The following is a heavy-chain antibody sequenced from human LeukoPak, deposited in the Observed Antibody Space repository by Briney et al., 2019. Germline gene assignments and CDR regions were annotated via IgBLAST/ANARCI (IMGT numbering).Heavy chain of an antibody. CDR1: GFTFSSYA. CDR2: ISGGSHI. V-gene: IGHV3-69-1*02. D-gene: IGHD2-2*01. CDR3: TREDCDNVRCYGASDA. Sequence: GGSLRLSCGASGFTFSSYAMSWVRQAPGKGLEWVSSISGGSHIYYADSVKGRFTISRDNARNSLSLQMNALRAEDTAVYYCTREDCDNVRCYGASDAWGQGTLVTVSS. J-gene: IGHJ5*02.